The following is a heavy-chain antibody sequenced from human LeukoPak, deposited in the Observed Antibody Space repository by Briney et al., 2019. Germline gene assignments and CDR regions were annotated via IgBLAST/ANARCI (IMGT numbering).Heavy chain of an antibody. CDR3: AREGFDY. J-gene: IGHJ4*02. Sequence: ASVKDSCKASGYTFTNYDINWVRQATGQGLEWMGYMNPNSGNTGYAQKFQGRVTITKNTSISTAYMELSSLRSEDTAVYYCAREGFDYWGQGTLVTVSS. CDR1: GYTFTNYD. V-gene: IGHV1-8*03. CDR2: MNPNSGNT.